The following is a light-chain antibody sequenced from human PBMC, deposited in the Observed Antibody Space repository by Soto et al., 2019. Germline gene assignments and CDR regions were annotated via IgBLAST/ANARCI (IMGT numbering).Light chain of an antibody. CDR3: QQSYSVPFT. Sequence: DIQMTQSPSTLSASVGDRVTITCRASQSISTYLNWYQQSPGKAPKLLIYAASSLQSGVPSRFSGRRSGTDFTLTINSLQPEDFATYYCQQSYSVPFTFGPGTKVDI. CDR2: AAS. J-gene: IGKJ3*01. V-gene: IGKV1-39*01. CDR1: QSISTY.